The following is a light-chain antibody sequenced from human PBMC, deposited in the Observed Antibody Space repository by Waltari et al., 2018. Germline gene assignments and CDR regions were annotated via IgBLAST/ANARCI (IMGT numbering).Light chain of an antibody. CDR2: KAS. CDR1: QSISNW. CDR3: HQSYRTPPLT. Sequence: DIQITQSPSTLSASVGDRFTITRQASQSISNWLPWYQQKPGKAPQLLIYKASTLQRGVPSRFSGSGSGTDFTLPIRSLQPEDFATYYCHQSYRTPPLTFGGGTKVEIK. J-gene: IGKJ4*01. V-gene: IGKV1-39*01.